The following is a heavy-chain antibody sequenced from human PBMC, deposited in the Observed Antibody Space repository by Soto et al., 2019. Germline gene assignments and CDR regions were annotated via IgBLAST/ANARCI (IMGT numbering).Heavy chain of an antibody. D-gene: IGHD6-19*01. V-gene: IGHV3-33*01. Sequence: QVQLVESGGGVVQPGRSLRLSCAASGFTFSSYGMPWVRQAPGKGLEWVAVIWYDGSNKYYADSVKGRFTISRDNSKNTLYLQMNSLRAEDTAVYYCARDRGIAVAMDVWGQGTTVTVSS. CDR2: IWYDGSNK. J-gene: IGHJ6*02. CDR1: GFTFSSYG. CDR3: ARDRGIAVAMDV.